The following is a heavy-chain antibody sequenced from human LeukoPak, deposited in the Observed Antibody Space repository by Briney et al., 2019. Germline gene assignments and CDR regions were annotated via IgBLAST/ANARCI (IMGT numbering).Heavy chain of an antibody. CDR2: ISGSGGST. CDR3: AKGRGTTVTSAANY. J-gene: IGHJ4*02. CDR1: GFTFSSYA. D-gene: IGHD4-17*01. V-gene: IGHV3-23*01. Sequence: PGGSLRLSCAASGFTFSSYAMSWVRQAPGKGLEWVSAISGSGGSTYYADSVKDRFTISRDNSKNTLFLQMNSLRAEDTAVYYCAKGRGTTVTSAANYWGQGTLVTVSS.